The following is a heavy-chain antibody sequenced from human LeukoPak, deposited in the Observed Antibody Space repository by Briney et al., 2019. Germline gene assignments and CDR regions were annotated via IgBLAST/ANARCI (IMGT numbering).Heavy chain of an antibody. Sequence: GGSLRLSCAASGFTFSSYRMNWVRQAPGKGLEWVSSISSSSSYIYYTDSVKGRFTISRDNAKNSLFLQMNSLRAEDTAVYYCARDDYYHDSSAYFLVWGQGTLVTVYS. CDR2: ISSSSSYI. D-gene: IGHD3-22*01. CDR1: GFTFSSYR. V-gene: IGHV3-21*01. CDR3: ARDDYYHDSSAYFLV. J-gene: IGHJ4*02.